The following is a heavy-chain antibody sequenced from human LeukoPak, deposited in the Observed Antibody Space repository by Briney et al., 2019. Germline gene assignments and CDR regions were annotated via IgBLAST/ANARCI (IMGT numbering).Heavy chain of an antibody. CDR1: GFTFSSYA. CDR3: AKGTSTSCYTAGDY. V-gene: IGHV3-23*01. J-gene: IGHJ4*02. CDR2: ISGSDDNT. Sequence: GGSLRLSCAASGFTFSSYAMIWVRQTPGKGLEWVSAISGSDDNTFYADSVKGRFTISRDNSKNTLFLQMNGLRAEDTAIYYCAKGTSTSCYTAGDYWGQGTLVTVSS. D-gene: IGHD2-2*02.